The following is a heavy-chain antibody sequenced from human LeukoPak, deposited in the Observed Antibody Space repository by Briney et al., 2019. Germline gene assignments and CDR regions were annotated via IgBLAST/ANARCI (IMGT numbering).Heavy chain of an antibody. CDR1: GFTFSSYW. V-gene: IGHV3-7*01. CDR3: ARMPGAPDY. Sequence: GGSLRPSCAASGFTFSSYWMSWVRQAPGKGLEWVANIKEDGSERYYVDSVKGRFTISRDNAKNSLYLQMNSLRAEDTAVYYCARMPGAPDYWGQGTLVTVSS. CDR2: IKEDGSER. D-gene: IGHD2-2*01. J-gene: IGHJ4*02.